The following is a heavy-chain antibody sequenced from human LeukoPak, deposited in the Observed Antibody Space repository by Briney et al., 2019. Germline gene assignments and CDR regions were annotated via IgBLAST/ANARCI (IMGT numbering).Heavy chain of an antibody. CDR3: ARNYESGYSIGP. CDR1: GGSINSIYW. J-gene: IGHJ5*02. V-gene: IGHV4-4*02. Sequence: SETLSLTCAVSGGSINSIYWWSWVRQPPGKGLEWIGEIQHSGNINYNLSLKSRVTISVDKSKNQFSLTVTSVTATDTAIYYCARNYESGYSIGPWGQGTLVTVSS. CDR2: IQHSGNI. D-gene: IGHD3-3*01.